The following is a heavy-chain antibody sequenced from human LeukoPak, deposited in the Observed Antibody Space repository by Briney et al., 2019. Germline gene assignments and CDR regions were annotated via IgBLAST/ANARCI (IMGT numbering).Heavy chain of an antibody. V-gene: IGHV3-33*01. CDR1: APTSSTYR. D-gene: IGHD4-23*01. CDR2: IWDDGSNK. J-gene: IGHJ4*02. CDR3: ARAWVTPEYYLDH. Sequence: ASPAPTSSTYRMHSVRQAPGKGLAGVAVIWDDGSNKYYADSVKGRFTISRDNSKNTLYLQMNSLRAEHTAVYYCARAWVTPEYYLDHRRQRPLVT.